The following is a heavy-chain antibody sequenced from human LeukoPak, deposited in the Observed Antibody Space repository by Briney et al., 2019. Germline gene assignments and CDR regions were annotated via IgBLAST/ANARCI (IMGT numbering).Heavy chain of an antibody. V-gene: IGHV4-39*07. D-gene: IGHD5-18*01. CDR2: IDYSGST. J-gene: IGHJ4*02. CDR1: GGSLSSSSYY. Sequence: SETLSLTCTVSGGSLSSSSYYWGWLRQPPGKGLEWFGSIDYSGSTNYNPSLKSRVTISVDTSKNQFSLRLSSVTAADTAVYYCASTSRGGYSYGTLDCWGQGTLVSVSS. CDR3: ASTSRGGYSYGTLDC.